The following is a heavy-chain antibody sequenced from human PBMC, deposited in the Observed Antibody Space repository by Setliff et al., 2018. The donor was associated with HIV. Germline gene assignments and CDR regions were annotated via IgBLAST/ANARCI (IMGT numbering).Heavy chain of an antibody. CDR3: ARAPTLFGVEYYYYFGMDV. V-gene: IGHV1-2*02. CDR2: INPNSGGT. J-gene: IGHJ6*02. D-gene: IGHD3-3*01. CDR1: GYTFTGYY. Sequence: ASVKVSCKASGYTFTGYYMHWVRQAPGQGLEWMGWINPNSGGTNYAQKFQGRVTMTRDTSISTAYMELSSLRSEDTAVYYCARAPTLFGVEYYYYFGMDVWGQGTTVTVSS.